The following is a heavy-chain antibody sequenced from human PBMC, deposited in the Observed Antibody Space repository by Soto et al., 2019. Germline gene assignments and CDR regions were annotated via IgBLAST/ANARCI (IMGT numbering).Heavy chain of an antibody. V-gene: IGHV3-30*18. Sequence: QVQLVESGGGVVQPGRSLRLSCAASGFTFSSYGMHWVRQAPGKGLEWVAVISYDGSNKYYADSVKGRFTISRDNSKNTLYLQMNSLRAEDTAVYYCAKDTSKIHLWFTFDYWGQGTLFTVAS. CDR1: GFTFSSYG. J-gene: IGHJ4*02. CDR3: AKDTSKIHLWFTFDY. D-gene: IGHD5-18*01. CDR2: ISYDGSNK.